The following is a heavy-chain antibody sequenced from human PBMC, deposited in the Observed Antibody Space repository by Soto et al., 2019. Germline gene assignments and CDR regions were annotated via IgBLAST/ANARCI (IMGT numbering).Heavy chain of an antibody. V-gene: IGHV3-49*04. CDR1: GFTFGDYA. J-gene: IGHJ4*02. CDR2: IRSKAYGGTT. D-gene: IGHD5-18*01. CDR3: TRAVDTAMVNDY. Sequence: GGSLRLSCTASGFTFGDYAMSWVRQAPGKGLEWVGFIRSKAYGGTTEYAASVKGRFTISRDDSKSIAYLQMNSLKTEDTAVYYCTRAVDTAMVNDYWGQGTLVSGSS.